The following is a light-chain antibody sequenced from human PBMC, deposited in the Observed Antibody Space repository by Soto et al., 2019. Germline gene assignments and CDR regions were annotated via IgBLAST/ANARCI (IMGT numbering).Light chain of an antibody. J-gene: IGLJ1*01. CDR2: ANN. CDR1: SSNIGAGYD. CDR3: QSYDRSLSGSV. Sequence: QPVLTQPPSVSGAPGQRVTISCTGSSSNIGAGYDVHWYQQFPGTAPKLLIYANNNRPSGVPDRFSGSRSGSSASLAITGLQAEDEADYYCQSYDRSLSGSVFGAGTKLTVL. V-gene: IGLV1-40*01.